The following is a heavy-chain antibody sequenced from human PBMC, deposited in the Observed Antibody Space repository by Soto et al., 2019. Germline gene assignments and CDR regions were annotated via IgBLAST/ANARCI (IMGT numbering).Heavy chain of an antibody. CDR3: ATLGREMVVVAANPFIAFDI. CDR1: GGTFSSYT. J-gene: IGHJ3*02. D-gene: IGHD2-15*01. Sequence: QVQLVQSGAEVKKPGSSVKVSCKASGGTFSSYTISWVRQAPGQGLEWMGRIIPILGIANYAQKFQGRVTITADKSTSTAYMELSSLRSEDTAVYYCATLGREMVVVAANPFIAFDIWGQGTMVTVSS. CDR2: IIPILGIA. V-gene: IGHV1-69*02.